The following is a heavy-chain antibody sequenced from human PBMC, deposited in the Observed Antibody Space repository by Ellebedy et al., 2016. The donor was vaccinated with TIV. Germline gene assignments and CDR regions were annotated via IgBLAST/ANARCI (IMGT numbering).Heavy chain of an antibody. Sequence: GGSLRLSXAASGFTFSSYGMHWVRPAPGKWLDCVALVWYDPRTQYYADSLQGRFTISRDNSKNTMYLQMNSLRAEDTAVYYCARDMGSYGGNTDFQHWGQGTLVTVSS. D-gene: IGHD4-23*01. V-gene: IGHV3-33*01. CDR2: VWYDPRTQ. J-gene: IGHJ1*01. CDR1: GFTFSSYG. CDR3: ARDMGSYGGNTDFQH.